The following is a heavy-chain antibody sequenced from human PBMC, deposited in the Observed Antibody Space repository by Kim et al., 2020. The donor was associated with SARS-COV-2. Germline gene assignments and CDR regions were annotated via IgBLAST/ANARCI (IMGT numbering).Heavy chain of an antibody. D-gene: IGHD2-15*01. CDR3: ARRRGQYFNSGGHPPDAFDI. J-gene: IGHJ3*02. CDR2: IYPGDSAT. CDR1: GYRFSNFW. Sequence: GESLKISCQASGYRFSNFWVGWLRQMPGRGLELLGIIYPGDSATRYSPSVQGQVTISADYSGTSYLQWSGLKASDTAIYYCARRRGQYFNSGGHPPDAFDIWGQGTLVTVSS. V-gene: IGHV5-51*01.